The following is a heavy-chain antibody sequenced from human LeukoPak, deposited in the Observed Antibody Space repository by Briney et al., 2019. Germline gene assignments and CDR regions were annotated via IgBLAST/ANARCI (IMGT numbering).Heavy chain of an antibody. D-gene: IGHD1-26*01. CDR3: AREKSGYYMDV. V-gene: IGHV3-7*01. J-gene: IGHJ6*03. CDR2: IKQDGSEK. CDR1: GFTFSSYW. Sequence: GGSLRLSCAASGFTFSSYWMSWVLQAPGKGLEWVANIKQDGSEKYYVDSVKGRFTISRDNAKNSLYLQMNSLRAEDTAVYYCAREKSGYYMDVWGKGTTVTVSS.